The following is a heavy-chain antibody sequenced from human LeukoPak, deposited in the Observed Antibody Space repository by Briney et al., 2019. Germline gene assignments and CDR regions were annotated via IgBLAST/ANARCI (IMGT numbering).Heavy chain of an antibody. V-gene: IGHV3-23*01. CDR2: ISGSGDNT. Sequence: GGSLRLSCAASGFTFSSYAMSWVRQAPGKGLEWVSAISGSGDNTYYADSVKGRFTISRDNSRNTLYLQMNNLRAEDTAVYYCATSPTFDPWGQGTLVTVSS. CDR3: ATSPTFDP. J-gene: IGHJ5*02. CDR1: GFTFSSYA.